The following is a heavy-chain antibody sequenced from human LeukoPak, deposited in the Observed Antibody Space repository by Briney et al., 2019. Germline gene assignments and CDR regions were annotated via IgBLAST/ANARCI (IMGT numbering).Heavy chain of an antibody. CDR2: ISSSSATI. Sequence: PGGSLRLSCEGSGFSLSAYNMNWVRQAPGKGLESVSYISSSSATIFYADSVKGRFTISRDNAKNSLYLQMNSLRAEDTAVYYCARETPRRGETRDGYRWGQGTLVTVSS. CDR3: ARETPRRGETRDGYR. CDR1: GFSLSAYN. D-gene: IGHD5-24*01. V-gene: IGHV3-48*04. J-gene: IGHJ4*02.